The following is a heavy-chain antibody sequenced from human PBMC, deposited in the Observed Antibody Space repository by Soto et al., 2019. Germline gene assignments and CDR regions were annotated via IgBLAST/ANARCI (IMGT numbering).Heavy chain of an antibody. D-gene: IGHD1-26*01. CDR1: GFTFSNAW. Sequence: GGSLRLSCAASGFTFSNAWMSWVRQAPGKGLEWVGRIKSETDGGTTDYAAPVKGRFTIPRDDSKNTLYLQMNSLKTEDTAVYYCTTDVSGDFDYWGQGTLVTVSS. V-gene: IGHV3-15*01. CDR2: IKSETDGGTT. CDR3: TTDVSGDFDY. J-gene: IGHJ4*02.